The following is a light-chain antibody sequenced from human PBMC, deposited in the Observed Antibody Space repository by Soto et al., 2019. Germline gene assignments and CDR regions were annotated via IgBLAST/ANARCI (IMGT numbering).Light chain of an antibody. Sequence: SALTQPASVSGSLGQSITISCTGTSSDVGSYNIVSWYQQHPGKVPKLIIYEGSSRPSGVSNRFSGSKSGNTAALTISGLQAEDEADYYCCSYAGSSNWVFGGGTKLTVL. CDR2: EGS. CDR3: CSYAGSSNWV. V-gene: IGLV2-23*01. J-gene: IGLJ3*02. CDR1: SSDVGSYNI.